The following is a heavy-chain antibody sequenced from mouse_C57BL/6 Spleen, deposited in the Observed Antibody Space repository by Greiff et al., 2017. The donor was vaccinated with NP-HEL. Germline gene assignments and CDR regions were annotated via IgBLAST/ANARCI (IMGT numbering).Heavy chain of an antibody. D-gene: IGHD1-1*01. CDR3: ARYHYYGSSDGY. CDR1: GYTFTSYW. J-gene: IGHJ2*01. V-gene: IGHV1-64*01. Sequence: QVQLQQPGAELVKPGASVKLSCKASGYTFTSYWMHWVKQRPGQGLEWIGMIHPNSGSTNYNEKFKSKATLTVDKSSSTAYMQLSSLTSEDSAVYYGARYHYYGSSDGYWGQGTTLTVSS. CDR2: IHPNSGST.